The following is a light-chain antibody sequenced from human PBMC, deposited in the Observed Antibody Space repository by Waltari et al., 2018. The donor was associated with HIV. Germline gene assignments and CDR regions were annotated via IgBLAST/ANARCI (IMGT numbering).Light chain of an antibody. CDR1: SSNIGSNY. CDR2: RNN. CDR3: AAWDDSLRGLV. V-gene: IGLV1-47*01. Sequence: QSVLPQPPSASGTPGQRVTISCSGSSSNIGSNYVSWYQQLPGTAPKLVIYRNNQRPSGVPDRFSGSKSGTSASLAISGLRSEDEADYYCAAWDDSLRGLVFGGGTKLTVL. J-gene: IGLJ3*02.